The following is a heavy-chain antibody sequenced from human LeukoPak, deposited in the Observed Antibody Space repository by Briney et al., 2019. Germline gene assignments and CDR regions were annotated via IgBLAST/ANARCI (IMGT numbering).Heavy chain of an antibody. Sequence: SETLSLTCTVSGGSISSDYWSWIRQPPGKGLEWIGYFYYSGSPHYNPSLKSRVTISVDTSKNQFSLKLSSVTAADTAVYYCARDSNPLDYWGQGTLVTVSS. CDR1: GGSISSDY. V-gene: IGHV4-59*12. CDR3: ARDSNPLDY. D-gene: IGHD4-11*01. CDR2: FYYSGSP. J-gene: IGHJ4*02.